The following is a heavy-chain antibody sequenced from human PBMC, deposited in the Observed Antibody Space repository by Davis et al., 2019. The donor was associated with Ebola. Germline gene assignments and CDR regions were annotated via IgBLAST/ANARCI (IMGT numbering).Heavy chain of an antibody. V-gene: IGHV1-18*01. J-gene: IGHJ3*02. CDR3: ASEGRGGYNYYAFDI. CDR2: ISAYNGNT. CDR1: GYTFTSYG. D-gene: IGHD5-24*01. Sequence: GESLKISCKGSGYTFTSYGISWVRQAPGQGLEWMGWISAYNGNTNYAQKLQGRVTMTTDTSTSTAYMELRSLRSDDTAVYYCASEGRGGYNYYAFDIWGQGTMVTVSS.